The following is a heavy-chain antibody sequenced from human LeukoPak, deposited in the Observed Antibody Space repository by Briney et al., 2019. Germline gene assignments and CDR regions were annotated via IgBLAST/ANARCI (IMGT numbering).Heavy chain of an antibody. CDR2: IYSGGST. CDR1: GFIVSC. CDR3: ARHDYGDRYAFDI. D-gene: IGHD4-17*01. J-gene: IGHJ3*02. V-gene: IGHV3-66*04. Sequence: GGSLRLSCAASGFIVSCMSWVRQAPGKGLEWVLLIYSGGSTYYADSVKGRFTISRDNSKNTLYLHMDNLRAEDTAVYYCARHDYGDRYAFDIWGQGTMVTVSS.